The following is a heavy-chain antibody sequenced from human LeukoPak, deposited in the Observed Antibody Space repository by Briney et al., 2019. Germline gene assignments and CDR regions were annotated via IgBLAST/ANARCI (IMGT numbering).Heavy chain of an antibody. Sequence: GGSLRLSCAASGFTFSTYAMTWVRQAPGKGLEWVSVIYSGGSTYYADSVKGRFTISRDNSKNTLYLQMNSLRAEDTAVYYCAREGSVLKYYDFWSENNWFDPWGQGTLVTVSS. V-gene: IGHV3-66*02. CDR3: AREGSVLKYYDFWSENNWFDP. J-gene: IGHJ5*02. CDR1: GFTFSTYA. CDR2: IYSGGST. D-gene: IGHD3-3*01.